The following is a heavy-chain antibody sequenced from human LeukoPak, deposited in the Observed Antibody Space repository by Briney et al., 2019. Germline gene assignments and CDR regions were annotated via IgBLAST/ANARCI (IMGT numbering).Heavy chain of an antibody. CDR3: AKGGSGSSWPYYFDY. V-gene: IGHV3-23*01. J-gene: IGHJ4*02. Sequence: GGSLRLSCAASGFTFSSYAMSWVRQAPGKGLERVSAISGSGGSTYYADSVKGRFTISRDNSKNTLYLQMNSLRAEDTAVYYCAKGGSGSSWPYYFDYWGQGTLVTVSS. CDR2: ISGSGGST. CDR1: GFTFSSYA. D-gene: IGHD6-13*01.